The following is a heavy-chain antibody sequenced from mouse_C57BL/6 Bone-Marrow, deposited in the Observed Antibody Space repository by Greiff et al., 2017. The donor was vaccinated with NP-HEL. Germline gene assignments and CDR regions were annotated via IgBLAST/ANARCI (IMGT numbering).Heavy chain of an antibody. V-gene: IGHV1-55*01. CDR3: AEAGSSLNYYAMDY. D-gene: IGHD1-1*01. CDR2: ISPGSGST. Sequence: QVQLQQPGAELVKPGASVKMSCKASGYTFTSYWITWVKQRPGQGLEWIGDISPGSGSTNYNEKFKSKATLTVDTSSSTAYMQLSSLTSEDSAVYYCAEAGSSLNYYAMDYWGQGTSVTVSS. CDR1: GYTFTSYW. J-gene: IGHJ4*01.